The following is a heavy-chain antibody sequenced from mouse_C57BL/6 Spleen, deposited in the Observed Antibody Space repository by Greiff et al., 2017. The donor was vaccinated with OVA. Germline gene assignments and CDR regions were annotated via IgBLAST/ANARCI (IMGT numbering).Heavy chain of an antibody. J-gene: IGHJ4*01. CDR2: INPSSGYT. Sequence: VKLQESGAELAKPGASVKLSCKASGYTFTSYWMHWVKQRPGQGLEWIGYINPSSGYTKYNQKFKDKATLTADKSSSTAYMQLSSLTYEDAAVYYCARIYDGYYDAMDYWGQGTSVTVSS. CDR3: ARIYDGYYDAMDY. D-gene: IGHD2-3*01. CDR1: GYTFTSYW. V-gene: IGHV1-7*01.